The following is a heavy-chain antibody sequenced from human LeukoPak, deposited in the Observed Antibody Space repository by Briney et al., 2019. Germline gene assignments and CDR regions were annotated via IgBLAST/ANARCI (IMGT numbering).Heavy chain of an antibody. CDR3: ARGVHLWFGELLGPVDY. CDR2: ISAYNGNT. CDR1: GYTFTSYG. D-gene: IGHD3-10*01. V-gene: IGHV1-18*01. J-gene: IGHJ4*02. Sequence: ASVKVSCKASGYTFTSYGISWVRQAPGQGLEWMGWISAYNGNTNYAQKLQGRVTMTTDTSTSTAYMELRSLRSDDTAVYYCARGVHLWFGELLGPVDYWGQGTLATVSS.